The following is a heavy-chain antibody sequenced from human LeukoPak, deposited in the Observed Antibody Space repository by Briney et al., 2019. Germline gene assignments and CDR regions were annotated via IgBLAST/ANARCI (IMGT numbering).Heavy chain of an antibody. V-gene: IGHV3-7*01. CDR3: ARDRQNKYFWSGGDY. J-gene: IGHJ4*02. D-gene: IGHD3-3*01. CDR1: GFPFSTYW. Sequence: GGSLRLSCAASGFPFSTYWMSWVRQAPGKGLEWVANIKQDGSEKYYVDSVKGRFTISRDNAKNSVYLQMNSLRAEDTAVYYCARDRQNKYFWSGGDYWGQGTLVTVSS. CDR2: IKQDGSEK.